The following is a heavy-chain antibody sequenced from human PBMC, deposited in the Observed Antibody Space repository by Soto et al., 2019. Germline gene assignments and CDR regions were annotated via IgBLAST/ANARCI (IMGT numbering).Heavy chain of an antibody. CDR1: GFTFISYW. D-gene: IGHD4-4*01. J-gene: IGHJ4*02. CDR2: IKQDGSEK. V-gene: IGHV3-7*01. Sequence: GGSLRLSCAASGFTFISYWMSWVRQAPGKGLEWVANIKQDGSEKYYVDSVKGRFTISRDNAKNSLYLQMNSLRAEDTAVYYCARQGYSNPHTMIDYWGQGTLVTVSS. CDR3: ARQGYSNPHTMIDY.